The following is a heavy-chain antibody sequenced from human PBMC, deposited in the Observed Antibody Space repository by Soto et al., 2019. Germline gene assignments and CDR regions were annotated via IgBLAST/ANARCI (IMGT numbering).Heavy chain of an antibody. Sequence: ASVKVSCKASGYTFTGYYVHWVRQAPGQGLEWMGWINPNSGDTYLAQRFQGRVTMNRDTSIGTAYMELRGLTSDDTAEYYCAKGGAIVAAGTRVYLYNAMDVWGQGTTVTSP. V-gene: IGHV1-2*02. CDR3: AKGGAIVAAGTRVYLYNAMDV. CDR1: GYTFTGYY. D-gene: IGHD1-26*01. J-gene: IGHJ6*02. CDR2: INPNSGDT.